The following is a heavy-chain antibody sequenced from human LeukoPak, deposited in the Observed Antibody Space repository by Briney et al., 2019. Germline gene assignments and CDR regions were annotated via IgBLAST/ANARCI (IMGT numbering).Heavy chain of an antibody. J-gene: IGHJ6*02. V-gene: IGHV1-69*04. D-gene: IGHD5-12*01. CDR2: VIPILGIA. CDR3: AKAGYAPYYGMDV. Sequence: GASVKVSCKASGGTFSSYAISWVRQAPGQGLEWMGRVIPILGIANYAQEFQGRVTITADKSTSTAYMELSSLRSEDTAVYYCAKAGYAPYYGMDVWGQGTTVTVSS. CDR1: GGTFSSYA.